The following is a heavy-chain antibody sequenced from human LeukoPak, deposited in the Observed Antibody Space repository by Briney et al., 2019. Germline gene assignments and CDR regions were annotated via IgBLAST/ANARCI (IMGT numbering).Heavy chain of an antibody. Sequence: SSETLSLTCTVSGGSISTYYCSWTRQPPGKGLEWVGYIYYSGSTNYNPSLKSRVTISVDTSKNQFSLKLSSVTAADTAVYYCARLHYDSSGYYYFDYWGQGTLVTVSS. CDR2: IYYSGST. CDR3: ARLHYDSSGYYYFDY. J-gene: IGHJ4*02. V-gene: IGHV4-59*01. CDR1: GGSISTYY. D-gene: IGHD3-22*01.